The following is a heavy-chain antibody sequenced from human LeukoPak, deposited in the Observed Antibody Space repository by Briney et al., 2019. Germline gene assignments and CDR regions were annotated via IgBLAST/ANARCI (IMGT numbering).Heavy chain of an antibody. V-gene: IGHV3-7*01. CDR3: ARDSRTVTSNFDY. Sequence: GGSLRLSCAASGFTFSSYAMHWVRQAPGKGLEWVANIKQDGSEKYYVDSVKGRFTISRDNAKNSLYLQMNSLRAEDTAVYYCARDSRTVTSNFDYWGQGTLVTVSS. D-gene: IGHD4-11*01. CDR2: IKQDGSEK. CDR1: GFTFSSYA. J-gene: IGHJ4*02.